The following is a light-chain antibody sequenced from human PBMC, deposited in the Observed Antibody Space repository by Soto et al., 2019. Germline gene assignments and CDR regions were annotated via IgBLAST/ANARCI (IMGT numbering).Light chain of an antibody. V-gene: IGKV1-5*03. CDR1: QSIDIW. CDR3: QQYMSYSRT. CDR2: KAS. Sequence: DIQMTQSPSTLSAYVGDRVTITCRASQSIDIWLAWYQQKPGKAPNLLIYKASSLQTGVPSRFSGSGSGTEFTLTINGLQPDDFATYYCQQYMSYSRTFGQGTKVEIK. J-gene: IGKJ1*01.